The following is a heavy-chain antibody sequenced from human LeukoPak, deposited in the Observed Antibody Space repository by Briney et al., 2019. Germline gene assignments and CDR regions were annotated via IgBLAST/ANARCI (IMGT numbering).Heavy chain of an antibody. CDR1: GYTFTSYG. V-gene: IGHV1-18*01. J-gene: IGHJ4*02. CDR2: ISAYNGNT. CDR3: ARADYYDSSGYYPIDY. Sequence: VSVKVSCKASGYTFTSYGISWVRQAPGQGFEWMGWISAYNGNTNYAQKLQGRVTMTTDTSTSTAYMELRSLRSDDTAVYYCARADYYDSSGYYPIDYWGQGTLVTVSS. D-gene: IGHD3-22*01.